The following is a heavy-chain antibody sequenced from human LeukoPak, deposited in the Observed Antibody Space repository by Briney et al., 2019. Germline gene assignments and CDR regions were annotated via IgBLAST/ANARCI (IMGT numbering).Heavy chain of an antibody. D-gene: IGHD6-13*01. J-gene: IGHJ4*02. Sequence: PSETLSLTCTVSGGSISSYYWSWIRQPPGKGLEWIGYIYYSGTTNYNPSLKSRVTISVDASKNQFSLKLSSVTAADTAVYYCARGVYIAAAQYGYWGQGTLVTVSS. CDR3: ARGVYIAAAQYGY. V-gene: IGHV4-59*01. CDR1: GGSISSYY. CDR2: IYYSGTT.